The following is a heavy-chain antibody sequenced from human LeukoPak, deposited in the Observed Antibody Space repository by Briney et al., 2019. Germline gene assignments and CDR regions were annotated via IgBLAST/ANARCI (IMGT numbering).Heavy chain of an antibody. V-gene: IGHV4-31*03. CDR2: IYHSGST. Sequence: SESLSLTCTVSGGSISSGGRYWSWIRQHPEKGLEWIGYIYHSGSTFYNPSLKSRVTFSVDTSENQFSLKLKSVNAADTAVYYCARDAGEYLGGTNGHYYDVWGQGTLVTVSS. J-gene: IGHJ4*02. CDR3: ARDAGEYLGGTNGHYYDV. D-gene: IGHD2/OR15-2a*01. CDR1: GGSISSGGRY.